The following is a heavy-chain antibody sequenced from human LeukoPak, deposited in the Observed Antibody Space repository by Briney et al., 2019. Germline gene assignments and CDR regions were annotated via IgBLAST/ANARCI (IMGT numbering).Heavy chain of an antibody. J-gene: IGHJ4*02. CDR1: GGSISSGGYY. CDR2: IYYSGST. Sequence: PSETLSLTCTVSGGSISSGGYYWSWIRQPPGKGLEWIGYIYYSGSTNYNPSLKSRVTISVDTSKNQFSLKLSSVTAADTAVYYCAREGESGYSSGWYYWGQGTLVTVSS. CDR3: AREGESGYSSGWYY. D-gene: IGHD6-19*01. V-gene: IGHV4-61*08.